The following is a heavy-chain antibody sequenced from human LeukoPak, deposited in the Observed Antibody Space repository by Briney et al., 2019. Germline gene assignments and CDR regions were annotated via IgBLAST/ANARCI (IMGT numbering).Heavy chain of an antibody. Sequence: SETLSLTCTVSGGSISSGDYYWSWIRQPPGKGLEWIGYIYYSGSTYYNPSLKSRVTISVDTSKNQFSLKLSSVTAADTAVYYCARVPLVVAAVGHGYYFDYXXXXXXVTXSS. D-gene: IGHD2-2*01. CDR2: IYYSGST. CDR3: ARVPLVVAAVGHGYYFDY. V-gene: IGHV4-30-4*08. J-gene: IGHJ4*01. CDR1: GGSISSGDYY.